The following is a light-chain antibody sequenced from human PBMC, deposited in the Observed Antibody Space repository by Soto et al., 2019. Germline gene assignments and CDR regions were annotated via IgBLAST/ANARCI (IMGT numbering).Light chain of an antibody. CDR1: SSDVGGYNH. J-gene: IGLJ2*01. CDR2: DVS. CDR3: SSYTSVSTVV. Sequence: QSALTQPASVSESPGQSITISCTGTSSDVGGYNHVSWYQHHPGKAPKLIIYDVSNRPSGVSNRFSGSKSGNTASLTISGLQAEDEGDYYCSSYTSVSTVVFGGGTKLTVL. V-gene: IGLV2-14*03.